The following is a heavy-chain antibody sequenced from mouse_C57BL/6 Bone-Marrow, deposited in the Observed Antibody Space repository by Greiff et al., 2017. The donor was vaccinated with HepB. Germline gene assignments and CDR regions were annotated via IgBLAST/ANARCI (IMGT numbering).Heavy chain of an antibody. J-gene: IGHJ4*01. D-gene: IGHD1-1*01. CDR1: GYTFTSYW. CDR3: ARSLLRYAIDY. V-gene: IGHV1-69*01. Sequence: QVQLQQPGAELVMPGASVKLSCKASGYTFTSYWMHWVKQRPGQGLEWIGEIDPSDSYTNYNQKFKGKSTLTVDKSSSTAYMQLSSLTSEDSAVYYCARSLLRYAIDYWGQGTSVTVSS. CDR2: IDPSDSYT.